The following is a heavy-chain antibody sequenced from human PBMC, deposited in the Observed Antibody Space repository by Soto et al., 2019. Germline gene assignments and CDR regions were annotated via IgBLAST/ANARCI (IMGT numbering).Heavy chain of an antibody. Sequence: ASVKVSCKASGYTFTSYDINWVRQATGQGLEWMGWMNPNSGNTGYAQKFQGRVTMTRNTSISTAYMELSSLRSEDTAVYYFATRGYCTNGVCYNYYYYYMDVWGKGTTVTVSS. CDR1: GYTFTSYD. CDR3: ATRGYCTNGVCYNYYYYYMDV. CDR2: MNPNSGNT. J-gene: IGHJ6*03. D-gene: IGHD2-8*01. V-gene: IGHV1-8*01.